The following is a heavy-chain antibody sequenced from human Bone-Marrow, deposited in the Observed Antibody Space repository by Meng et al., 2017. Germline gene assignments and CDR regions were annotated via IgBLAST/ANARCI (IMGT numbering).Heavy chain of an antibody. CDR1: GYTFTGYY. D-gene: IGHD1-14*01. J-gene: IGHJ6*02. CDR3: ARQPQPPTETTIRDYYYYGMDV. CDR2: INPNSGGT. V-gene: IGHV1-2*02. Sequence: ASVKVSCKASGYTFTGYYMHWVRQAPGQGLEWMGWINPNSGGTNYAQKFQGRVTMTRDTSISTAYMELSSLRSEDTAVYYCARQPQPPTETTIRDYYYYGMDVWGQGTTVTVSS.